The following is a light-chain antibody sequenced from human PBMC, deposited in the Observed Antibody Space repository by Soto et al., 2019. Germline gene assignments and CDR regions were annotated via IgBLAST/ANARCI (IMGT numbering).Light chain of an antibody. CDR2: DVS. CDR3: QQRSNWPPRVT. CDR1: QSITNY. J-gene: IGKJ5*01. Sequence: EIVLTQSPATLSLSPGEGATLSCRARQSITNYLAWYQQKPGQAPRLLIYDVSNRATGIPARFSGSGSGTDFTLTISSLEPEDFAVYYCQQRSNWPPRVTFGQGTRLEI. V-gene: IGKV3-11*01.